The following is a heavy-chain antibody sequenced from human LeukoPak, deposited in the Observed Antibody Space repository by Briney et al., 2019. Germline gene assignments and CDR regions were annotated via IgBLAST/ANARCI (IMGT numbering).Heavy chain of an antibody. J-gene: IGHJ5*02. V-gene: IGHV4-59*01. D-gene: IGHD3-16*02. CDR1: GGSISSYY. CDR3: ARDYLLSGFDP. Sequence: SGTLSLTCAVSGGSISSYYWSWIRQPPGKGLEWIGYIYYSGSTYYNPSLKSRVTISVDTSKNQFSLKLSSVTAADTAVYYCARDYLLSGFDPWGQGTLVTVSS. CDR2: IYYSGST.